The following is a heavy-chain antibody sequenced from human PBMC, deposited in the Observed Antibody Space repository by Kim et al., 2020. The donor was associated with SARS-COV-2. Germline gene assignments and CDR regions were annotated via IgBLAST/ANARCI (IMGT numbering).Heavy chain of an antibody. V-gene: IGHV3-23*01. Sequence: ADPGKGRFTISRDNSKNTLYLQMSGLRAEATAVYYCAKEDRGYSAYALDYWGQGTLVTVSS. J-gene: IGHJ4*02. CDR3: AKEDRGYSAYALDY. D-gene: IGHD5-12*01.